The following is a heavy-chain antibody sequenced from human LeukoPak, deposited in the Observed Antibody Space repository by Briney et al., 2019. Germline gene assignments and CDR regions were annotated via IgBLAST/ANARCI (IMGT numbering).Heavy chain of an antibody. J-gene: IGHJ6*04. D-gene: IGHD3-9*01. CDR3: AREGEDDILTGNSMDV. V-gene: IGHV4-31*03. Sequence: SQTLSLTCTVSGGSISSGGYYWSWIRQHPGKGLEWIGYIYYSGSTYYNPSLKSRVTISVDTSKNQFTLKLSSVTAADTAVYYCAREGEDDILTGNSMDVWGKGTTVTVSS. CDR2: IYYSGST. CDR1: GGSISSGGYY.